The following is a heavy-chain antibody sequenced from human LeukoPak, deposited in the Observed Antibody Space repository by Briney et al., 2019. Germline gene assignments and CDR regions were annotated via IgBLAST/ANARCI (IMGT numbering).Heavy chain of an antibody. J-gene: IGHJ4*02. CDR3: AGSFGELLDY. V-gene: IGHV3-33*01. D-gene: IGHD3-10*01. CDR1: GFTFSSYG. Sequence: GRSLRLSCAASGFTFSSYGMHWVRQAPGKGLEWVAVIWYDGSNKHYADSVKGRFTISRDNSKNTLYLQMNSLRAEDTAVYYCAGSFGELLDYWGQGTLVTVSS. CDR2: IWYDGSNK.